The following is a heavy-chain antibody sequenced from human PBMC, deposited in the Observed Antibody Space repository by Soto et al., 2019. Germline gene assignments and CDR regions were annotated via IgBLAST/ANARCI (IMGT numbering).Heavy chain of an antibody. CDR3: AREGGGYCSGGSCRIDS. CDR1: GGSISSGGYY. V-gene: IGHV4-31*03. J-gene: IGHJ4*02. Sequence: PSETLSLTCTVPGGSISSGGYYWSWIRQHPGKGLEWIGCIYYSGSTYYNPSLKSRVTISVDTSKNQFSLKLSSVTAADTAVYYCAREGGGYCSGGSCRIDSWCQGTLVTVSS. D-gene: IGHD2-15*01. CDR2: IYYSGST.